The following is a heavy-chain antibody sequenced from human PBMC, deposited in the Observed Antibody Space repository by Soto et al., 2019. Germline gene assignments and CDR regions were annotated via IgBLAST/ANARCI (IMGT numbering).Heavy chain of an antibody. D-gene: IGHD4-17*01. CDR1: GGTFSSYT. Sequence: ASVKVSCKASGGTFSSYTISWVRQAPGQGLEWMGRIIPILGIANYAQKFQGRVTITADKSTSTAYMELSSLRSEDTAVYYCARVLDYGSNWFDPWGQGTLVTVSS. V-gene: IGHV1-69*02. CDR2: IIPILGIA. J-gene: IGHJ5*02. CDR3: ARVLDYGSNWFDP.